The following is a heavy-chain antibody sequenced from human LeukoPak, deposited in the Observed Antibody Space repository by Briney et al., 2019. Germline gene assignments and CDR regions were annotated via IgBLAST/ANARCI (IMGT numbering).Heavy chain of an antibody. J-gene: IGHJ4*02. Sequence: SVTLSLTXAVYGXSFXXXXXXXXRQXXGXXXXXXXXXNXSXXTNYNPSXKSXVTXXVXTXKXQFSLKLSSVTAADTAVYYCARVCSGSSSWYGGFDYWGQGTLVTVSS. CDR1: GXSFXXXX. CDR2: XNXSXXT. V-gene: IGHV4-34*01. D-gene: IGHD6-13*01. CDR3: ARVCSGSSSWYGGFDY.